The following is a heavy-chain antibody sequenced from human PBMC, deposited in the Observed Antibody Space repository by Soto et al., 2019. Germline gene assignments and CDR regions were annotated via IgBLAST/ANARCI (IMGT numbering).Heavy chain of an antibody. J-gene: IGHJ6*02. V-gene: IGHV3-30-3*01. D-gene: IGHD2-2*01. Sequence: QVQLVESGGVVVHPGGSLRLSCAASGFTFKNFALTWVRQAPGKGLEWVTVISYDGTNKFYAESVKGRFTISIDSSKDTMYLQMDSLRVEDTAVYYCARQNQPQAGDYYYFGMDVWGQGTTVTVSS. CDR1: GFTFKNFA. CDR2: ISYDGTNK. CDR3: ARQNQPQAGDYYYFGMDV.